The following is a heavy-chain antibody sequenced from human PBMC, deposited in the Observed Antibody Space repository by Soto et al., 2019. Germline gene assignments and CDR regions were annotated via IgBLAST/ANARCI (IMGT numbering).Heavy chain of an antibody. J-gene: IGHJ5*02. CDR1: GGSISSYY. CDR2: IYYSGST. Sequence: SETLSLTCTVSGGSISSYYWSWIRPPPGKGLEWIGYIYYSGSTNYNPSLKSRVTISVDTSKNQFSLKLSSVTAADTAVYYCARGGYGYNFGWFDPWGQGTLVTVSS. D-gene: IGHD5-12*01. CDR3: ARGGYGYNFGWFDP. V-gene: IGHV4-59*01.